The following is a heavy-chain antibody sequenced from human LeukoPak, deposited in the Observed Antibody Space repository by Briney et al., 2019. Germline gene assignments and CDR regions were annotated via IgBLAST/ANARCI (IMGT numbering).Heavy chain of an antibody. CDR2: INHSGST. D-gene: IGHD3-22*01. Sequence: SETLSLTCAVYGGSFSGYYWSWIRQPPGKGLEWIGEINHSGSTNYNPSLKSRVTISVDTSKNQFSLKLSSVTAADTAVYYCARGTVVRDYYYYYMDVRGKGTTVTVSS. CDR1: GGSFSGYY. V-gene: IGHV4-34*01. CDR3: ARGTVVRDYYYYYMDV. J-gene: IGHJ6*03.